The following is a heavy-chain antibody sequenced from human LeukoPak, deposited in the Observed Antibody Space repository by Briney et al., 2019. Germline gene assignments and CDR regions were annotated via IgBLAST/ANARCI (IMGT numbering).Heavy chain of an antibody. D-gene: IGHD3-9*01. CDR2: IYHSGST. CDR1: GYSLSSGYY. CDR3: ARVWGYDVVTAYYLAVLHY. Sequence: SETLSLTCTVSGYSLSSGYYWGWIRQPPGKGLEWIGRIYHSGSTFYNQSLKSRVTISVDTSKNQFSLNLSSVTAADTAVYYCARVWGYDVVTAYYLAVLHYWGQGTLVTVSS. V-gene: IGHV4-38-2*02. J-gene: IGHJ4*02.